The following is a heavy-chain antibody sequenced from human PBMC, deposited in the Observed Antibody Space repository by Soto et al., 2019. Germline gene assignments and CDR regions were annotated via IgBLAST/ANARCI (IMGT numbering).Heavy chain of an antibody. J-gene: IGHJ4*02. CDR1: GYNFASNW. D-gene: IGHD3-22*01. V-gene: IGHV5-51*01. CDR3: AIRLHPSGYYFVY. Sequence: GESLKISCKGSGYNFASNWIGWVRQMPGKGLEWMGIIYPGDSDTRLSPSLQGQVTISADKSIDTAYLQWNSLKASDTAMYYCAIRLHPSGYYFVYWGLGTLVTVFS. CDR2: IYPGDSDT.